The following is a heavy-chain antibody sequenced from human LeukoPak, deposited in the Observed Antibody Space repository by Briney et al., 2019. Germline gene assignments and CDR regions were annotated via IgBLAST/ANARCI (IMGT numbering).Heavy chain of an antibody. J-gene: IGHJ4*02. CDR3: ARQSYSSSGDY. V-gene: IGHV3-21*01. CDR2: ITNSGSYI. D-gene: IGHD6-13*01. Sequence: PGWSLRLSCAASGFTFSTYSMNWVRQAPGEGLEWVSSITNSGSYIYYADSVKGRFTISRDNAKNSLYLQMNSLRAEDTAVYYCARQSYSSSGDYWGQGTLVTVSS. CDR1: GFTFSTYS.